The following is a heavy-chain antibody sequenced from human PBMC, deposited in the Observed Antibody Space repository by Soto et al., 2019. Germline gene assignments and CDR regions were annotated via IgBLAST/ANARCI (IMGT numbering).Heavy chain of an antibody. Sequence: QVQLQQWGAGLLKPSETLSLTCAVYGGSFSGYYWSWIRQPPGKGLEWIGEINHSGSTNYNPSLKSRVTISVDTSKNQFSLKLSSVTAADTAVYYGARGGGQQLVTFDYWGQGTLVTVSS. J-gene: IGHJ4*02. CDR3: ARGGGQQLVTFDY. V-gene: IGHV4-34*01. CDR2: INHSGST. D-gene: IGHD6-13*01. CDR1: GGSFSGYY.